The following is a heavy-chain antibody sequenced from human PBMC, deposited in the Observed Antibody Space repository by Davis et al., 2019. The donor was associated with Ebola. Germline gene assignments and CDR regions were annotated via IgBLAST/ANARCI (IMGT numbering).Heavy chain of an antibody. CDR2: IWYDGSNK. D-gene: IGHD6-19*01. Sequence: GGSLRLSCAASGFTFSSYGMHWVRQAPGKGLEWVAVIWYDGSNKYYADSVKGRFTISRDNSKNTLYLQMNSLRAEDTAVYYCARERWLAHFDYWGQGTLVTVSS. CDR3: ARERWLAHFDY. J-gene: IGHJ4*02. CDR1: GFTFSSYG. V-gene: IGHV3-33*01.